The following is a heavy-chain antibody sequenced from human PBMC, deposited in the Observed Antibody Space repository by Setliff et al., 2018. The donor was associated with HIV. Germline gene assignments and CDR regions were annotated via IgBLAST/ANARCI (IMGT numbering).Heavy chain of an antibody. CDR1: GSSFSTYW. CDR2: LYFGDSDP. D-gene: IGHD2-15*01. V-gene: IGHV5-51*01. CDR3: ARGRGGYFGGGRYYNLPYFDS. J-gene: IGHJ4*02. Sequence: GESLKISCKTSGSSFSTYWVGWVRQMPGKGLEWLGILYFGDSDPKYNPSFEGQVTISADKSIKTAFLQWRSLKTSDTCIYYCARGRGGYFGGGRYYNLPYFDSWDQGTLVTVSS.